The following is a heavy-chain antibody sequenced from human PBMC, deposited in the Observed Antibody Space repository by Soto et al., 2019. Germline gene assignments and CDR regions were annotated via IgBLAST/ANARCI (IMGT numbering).Heavy chain of an antibody. CDR3: ARGGLTIDY. D-gene: IGHD1-20*01. V-gene: IGHV6-1*01. J-gene: IGHJ4*02. Sequence: SQTLSLTCAISGDSVSRNSAVWNWIRQSPSRGLEWLGRTYYRSKWYNDYAVSVKSRMTINPDTSKNQFSLQLNSVTPEDTAVYYCARGGLTIDYWGQGTLVTVSS. CDR2: TYYRSKWYN. CDR1: GDSVSRNSAV.